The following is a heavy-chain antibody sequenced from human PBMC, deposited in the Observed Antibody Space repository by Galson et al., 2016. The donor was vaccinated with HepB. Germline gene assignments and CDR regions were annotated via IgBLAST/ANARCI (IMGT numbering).Heavy chain of an antibody. D-gene: IGHD5-18*01. J-gene: IGHJ4*02. Sequence: SLRLSCAASGFTFRNAWMSWVRQAPGKGLEWVGRVKSKTDGGTMDYAAPVKGRFTISRDDSKNTLYLQMNSLKTEDTAVYYCTTETVDTATWETPSFDYWGQGALVTVSS. CDR3: TTETVDTATWETPSFDY. CDR1: GFTFRNAW. V-gene: IGHV3-15*01. CDR2: VKSKTDGGTM.